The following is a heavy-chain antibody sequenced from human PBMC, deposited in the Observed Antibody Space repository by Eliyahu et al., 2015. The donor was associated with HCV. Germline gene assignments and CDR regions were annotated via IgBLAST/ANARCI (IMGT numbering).Heavy chain of an antibody. J-gene: IGHJ4*02. CDR2: IRSKANSYAT. D-gene: IGHD5-18*01. V-gene: IGHV3-73*01. CDR3: TRLKGYSYGYDY. Sequence: EVQLVESGGGLVQPGGSLKLSCAASGFTFSGSAMPWVRQASGKGLEWVGRIRSKANSYATAYAASVKGRFTISRDDSKNTAYLQMNSLKTEDTAVYYCTRLKGYSYGYDYWGQGTLVTVSS. CDR1: GFTFSGSA.